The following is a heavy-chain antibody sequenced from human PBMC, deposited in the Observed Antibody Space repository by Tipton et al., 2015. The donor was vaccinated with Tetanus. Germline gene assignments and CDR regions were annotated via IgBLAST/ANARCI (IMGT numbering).Heavy chain of an antibody. J-gene: IGHJ4*02. Sequence: SLRLSCAASGFTFSNFVVSWVRQAPGKGLEWVSGISGDADSTYYADSVKGRFTISRDNSKNTVYLQMYSLRADDTAVYYCARNLVFHLGSIAAGGLDSWGQGTLVTVSS. D-gene: IGHD6-13*01. V-gene: IGHV3-23*01. CDR3: ARNLVFHLGSIAAGGLDS. CDR2: ISGDADST. CDR1: GFTFSNFV.